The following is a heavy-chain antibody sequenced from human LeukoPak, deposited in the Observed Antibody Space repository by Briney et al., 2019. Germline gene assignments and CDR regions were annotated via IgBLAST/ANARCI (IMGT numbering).Heavy chain of an antibody. V-gene: IGHV1-8*01. D-gene: IGHD5-18*01. CDR1: GYTFTSYD. Sequence: ASVKVSCKASGYTFTSYDINWVRQATGQGLEWMGWRNPNSVNRGYAQKFQVRVTMTRNPSISTAYMELSSLRSEDTAVYYCARACGRLAMALCYWGQGTLVTVSS. CDR3: ARACGRLAMALCY. CDR2: RNPNSVNR. J-gene: IGHJ4*02.